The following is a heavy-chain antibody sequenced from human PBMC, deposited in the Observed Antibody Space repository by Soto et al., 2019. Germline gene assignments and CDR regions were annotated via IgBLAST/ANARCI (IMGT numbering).Heavy chain of an antibody. CDR1: GGSISSSSYY. CDR3: ASVSIQLWLGDAFDI. Sequence: QLQLQESGPGLVKPSETLSLTCTVSGGSISSSSYYWGWIRQPPVKGLEWIGSIYYSGSTYYNPSLMSRVTISVDTSKNQFSLKLSSVTAADTAVYYCASVSIQLWLGDAFDIWGQGTMVTVSS. J-gene: IGHJ3*02. V-gene: IGHV4-39*01. D-gene: IGHD5-18*01. CDR2: IYYSGST.